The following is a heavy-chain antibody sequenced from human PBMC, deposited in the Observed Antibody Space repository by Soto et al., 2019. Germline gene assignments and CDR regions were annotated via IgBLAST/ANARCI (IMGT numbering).Heavy chain of an antibody. D-gene: IGHD4-17*01. CDR2: IIPIFGTA. J-gene: IGHJ4*02. CDR1: GGTFSSYS. V-gene: IGHV1-69*06. CDR3: ARIAPRSDYGDYEVGPYYFDY. Sequence: SVKVSCKASGGTFSSYSISWVRQAPGQGLEWMGGIIPIFGTANYAQKFQGRVTITADKSTSTAYMELSSLRSEDTAVYYCARIAPRSDYGDYEVGPYYFDYWGQGTLVTVSS.